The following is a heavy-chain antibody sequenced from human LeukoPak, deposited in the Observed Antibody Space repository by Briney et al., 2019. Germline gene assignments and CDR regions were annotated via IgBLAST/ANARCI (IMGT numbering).Heavy chain of an antibody. CDR3: AREVGATGNDWFDP. J-gene: IGHJ5*02. CDR1: GYAFTSYY. V-gene: IGHV1-46*01. D-gene: IGHD1-26*01. Sequence: ASVKVSCKASGYAFTSYYMHWVRQAPGQGLEWMGIINPSGGSTTYAQKFQGRVTLTSDTSTSTVYMDLSGLRFDDTAVYYCAREVGATGNDWFDPWGQGTLVTASS. CDR2: INPSGGST.